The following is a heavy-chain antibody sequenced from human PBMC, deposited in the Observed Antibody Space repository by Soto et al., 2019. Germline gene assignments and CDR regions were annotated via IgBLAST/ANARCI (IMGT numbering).Heavy chain of an antibody. CDR2: ISTSSDTI. Sequence: EVQLVESGGGLVQPGESLRLSCVTSGFTVSSYSMNWVRQAPGKGLEWVSYISTSSDTIYYADSVKGRFTISRDNAKNSVYLHMNSLRVEDTAVYYCARDVYGDYAIDYWGQGTLVTVSS. J-gene: IGHJ4*02. D-gene: IGHD4-17*01. CDR1: GFTVSSYS. CDR3: ARDVYGDYAIDY. V-gene: IGHV3-48*01.